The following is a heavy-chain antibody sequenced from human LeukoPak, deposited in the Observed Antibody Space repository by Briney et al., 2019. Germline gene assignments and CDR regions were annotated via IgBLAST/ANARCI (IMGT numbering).Heavy chain of an antibody. D-gene: IGHD4/OR15-4a*01. CDR1: GFTFSSYS. J-gene: IGHJ2*01. CDR3: ARDKTIAHWYFDL. Sequence: GGSLRLSCAASGFTFSSYSMNWVRQAPGKGLEWVSYISSSDNTIYYADSVKGRFTISRDNAQNSLYLQMNSLGAEDTAVYYCARDKTIAHWYFDLWGRGTLVTVSS. V-gene: IGHV3-48*04. CDR2: ISSSDNTI.